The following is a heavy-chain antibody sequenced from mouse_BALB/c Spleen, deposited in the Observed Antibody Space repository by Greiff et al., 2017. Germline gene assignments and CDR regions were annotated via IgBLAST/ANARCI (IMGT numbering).Heavy chain of an antibody. CDR2: ISDGGSYT. V-gene: IGHV5-4*02. CDR1: GFTFSDYY. D-gene: IGHD2-2*01. Sequence: EVQVVESGGGLVKPGGSLKLSCAASGFTFSDYYMYWVRQTPEKRLEWVATISDGGSYTYYPDSVKGRFTISRDNAKNNLYLQMSSLKSEDTAMYYCTRDLVTWGQGTSVTVSS. J-gene: IGHJ4*01. CDR3: TRDLVT.